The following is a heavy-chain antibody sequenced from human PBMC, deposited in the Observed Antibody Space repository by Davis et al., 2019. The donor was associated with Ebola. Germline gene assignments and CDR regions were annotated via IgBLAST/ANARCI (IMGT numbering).Heavy chain of an antibody. CDR3: AKSGLSFGVVKYHYGMDV. CDR1: GFTFSSYW. Sequence: GGSLRLSCAASGFTFSSYWMHWVRQAPGKGLEWVSGISWNSGSIGYADSVKGRFTISRDNAKNSLYLQMNSLRAEDTAVYYCAKSGLSFGVVKYHYGMDVWGKGTTVTVSS. D-gene: IGHD3-3*01. J-gene: IGHJ6*04. V-gene: IGHV3-9*01. CDR2: ISWNSGSI.